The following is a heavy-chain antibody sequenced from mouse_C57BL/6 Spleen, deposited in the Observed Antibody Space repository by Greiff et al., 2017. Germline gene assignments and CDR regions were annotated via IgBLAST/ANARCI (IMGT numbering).Heavy chain of an antibody. D-gene: IGHD3-2*02. CDR2: IRSKSNNYAT. V-gene: IGHV10-1*01. CDR3: VRHRDSSGYGYFDV. J-gene: IGHJ1*03. Sequence: EVQRVESGGGLVQPKGSLKLSCAASGFSFNTYAMNWVRQAPGKGLEWVARIRSKSNNYATYYADSVKDRFTISRDDSESMLYLQMNNLKTEDTAMYYWVRHRDSSGYGYFDVWGTGTTVTVSS. CDR1: GFSFNTYA.